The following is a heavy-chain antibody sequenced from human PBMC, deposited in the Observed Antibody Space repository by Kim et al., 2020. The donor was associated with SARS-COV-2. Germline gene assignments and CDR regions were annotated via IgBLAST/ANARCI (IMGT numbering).Heavy chain of an antibody. CDR2: IRSKAYGGTT. CDR3: TRVGVQYGSGSYDSEYYFDY. V-gene: IGHV3-49*03. D-gene: IGHD3-10*01. CDR1: GFTVGDYA. J-gene: IGHJ4*02. Sequence: GGSLRLSCTASGFTVGDYAMSWFRQAPGKGLEWVGFIRSKAYGGTTEYAASVNGRFSISRDDSKSIAYLKMNSLKTEDTAVYYCTRVGVQYGSGSYDSEYYFDYSGQGTLVTISS.